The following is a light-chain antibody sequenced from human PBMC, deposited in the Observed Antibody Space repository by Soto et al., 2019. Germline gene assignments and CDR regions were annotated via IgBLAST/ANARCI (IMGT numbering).Light chain of an antibody. Sequence: EIVLTQSPATLSLSPGERATLSCRASQSVSSYLAWYQQKPGQAPRLLIYDASNRATGIPARFSGSGSGTDFTLTISSLEPEDFAVYYCQQRSNWPPVFGQGTRLENK. CDR2: DAS. J-gene: IGKJ5*01. CDR1: QSVSSY. V-gene: IGKV3-11*01. CDR3: QQRSNWPPV.